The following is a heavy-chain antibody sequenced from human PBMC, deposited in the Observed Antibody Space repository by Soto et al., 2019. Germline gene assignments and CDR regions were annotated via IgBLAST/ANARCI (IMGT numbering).Heavy chain of an antibody. CDR1: GYTFTSYA. Sequence: GASVKVSCKASGYTFTSYAMHWVRQAPGQRLEWMGWINAGNGNTKYSQKFQGRVTITRDTSASTAYMELSSLRSEDTAVYYCARTSHDFWDTDAFDIWGQGTMVTVSS. CDR2: INAGNGNT. D-gene: IGHD3-3*01. J-gene: IGHJ3*02. V-gene: IGHV1-3*01. CDR3: ARTSHDFWDTDAFDI.